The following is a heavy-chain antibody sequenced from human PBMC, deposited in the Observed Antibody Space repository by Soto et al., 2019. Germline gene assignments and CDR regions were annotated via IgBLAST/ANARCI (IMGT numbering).Heavy chain of an antibody. V-gene: IGHV3-30*03. CDR3: ARDVAMPTGFGLGY. D-gene: IGHD3-16*01. CDR1: GFAFTNYG. J-gene: IGHJ4*02. Sequence: QVQVVESGGNIVQPGTSLRLSCAASGFAFTNYGIHWVRQAPGKGLEWVAHISNDGSKKFYADSVKGRFTISRDNSENTVNLQMTGLRPDDTAVFYCARDVAMPTGFGLGYWGQGTLVTVSS. CDR2: ISNDGSKK.